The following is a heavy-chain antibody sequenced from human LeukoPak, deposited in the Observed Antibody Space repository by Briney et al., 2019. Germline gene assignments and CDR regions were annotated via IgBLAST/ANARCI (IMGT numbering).Heavy chain of an antibody. V-gene: IGHV3-48*04. CDR2: ISTTSSTI. CDR1: GFTFRSYA. J-gene: IGHJ6*02. Sequence: GGSLRLSCAASGFTFRSYAMNWVRQAPGKGLEWVSYISTTSSTIYYADSVKGRFTVSRDNAKNSLYLQMNSLRAEDTAVYYCARALWDRYSSGWPYYYYGMDVWGQGTTVTVSS. D-gene: IGHD6-19*01. CDR3: ARALWDRYSSGWPYYYYGMDV.